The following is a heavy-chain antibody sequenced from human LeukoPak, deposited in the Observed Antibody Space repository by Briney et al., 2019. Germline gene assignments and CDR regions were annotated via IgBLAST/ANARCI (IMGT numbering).Heavy chain of an antibody. CDR2: IYHSGST. J-gene: IGHJ5*02. D-gene: IGHD6-13*01. CDR3: ARDGEVLSSSWFWFDP. Sequence: KTSETLSLTCTVSGYSISSGYYWVWIRQPPGKGLEWIGNIYHSGSTYYNPSLKSRVTISVDTSKNQFSLKVRSVTAADTAVYYCARDGEVLSSSWFWFDPWGQGTLVTVSS. V-gene: IGHV4-38-2*02. CDR1: GYSISSGYY.